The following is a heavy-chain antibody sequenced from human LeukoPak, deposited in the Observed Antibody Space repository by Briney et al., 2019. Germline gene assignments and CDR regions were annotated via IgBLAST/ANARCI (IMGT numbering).Heavy chain of an antibody. CDR1: GFTFSSYG. CDR3: ARGSGWFNHYYMDV. Sequence: GGSLRLSCAASGFTFSSYGMHWVRQAPGKGLEWVAFIRYDGSNKYYADSVKGRFTISRDSSKNTLYLQMGSLRTEDMAVYYCARGSGWFNHYYMDVWGKGTTVTISS. J-gene: IGHJ6*03. D-gene: IGHD6-19*01. V-gene: IGHV3-30*02. CDR2: IRYDGSNK.